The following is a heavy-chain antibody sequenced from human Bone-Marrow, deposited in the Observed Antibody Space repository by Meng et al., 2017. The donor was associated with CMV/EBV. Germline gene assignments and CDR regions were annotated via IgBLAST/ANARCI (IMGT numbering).Heavy chain of an antibody. Sequence: GESLKISWAASGFTFSNAWMSWVRQAPGKGLEWVGRIKSKTDGGTTDYAAPVKGRFTISRDDSKNTLYLQMNSLKTEDTAVYYCTTGLSSGFYYWGQGTLVTVSS. J-gene: IGHJ4*02. V-gene: IGHV3-15*01. CDR3: TTGLSSGFYY. CDR1: GFTFSNAW. CDR2: IKSKTDGGTT. D-gene: IGHD3-22*01.